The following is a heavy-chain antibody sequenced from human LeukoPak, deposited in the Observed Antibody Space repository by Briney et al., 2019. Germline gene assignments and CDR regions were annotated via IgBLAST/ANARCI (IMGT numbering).Heavy chain of an antibody. CDR3: ATEIRLGLY. CDR2: INPSGDST. D-gene: IGHD7-27*01. J-gene: IGHJ4*02. CDR1: GYIFTNYY. V-gene: IGHV1-46*01. Sequence: PVASVRVSCKASGYIFTNYYMHWVRQAPGQGLEWVGLINPSGDSTTYAQKFQGRVTITADESTSTAYMELSSLRSEDTAVYYCATEIRLGLYWGQGTLVTVSS.